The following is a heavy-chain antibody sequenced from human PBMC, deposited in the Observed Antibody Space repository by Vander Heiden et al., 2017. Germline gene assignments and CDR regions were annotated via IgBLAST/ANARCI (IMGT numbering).Heavy chain of an antibody. CDR2: ISWNGGVV. V-gene: IGHV3-9*01. CDR3: AKDLAVTGADALDI. D-gene: IGHD6-19*01. J-gene: IGHJ3*02. Sequence: EAQLVESGGGMVQPGGSLRLYCAASGFIFDEFAMHWVRQAPGKGLEWVSGISWNGGVVGYADSAKGRFTISRDNAKNSLYLQVNSLKVEDTAVYFCAKDLAVTGADALDIWGQGTMVIVSS. CDR1: GFIFDEFA.